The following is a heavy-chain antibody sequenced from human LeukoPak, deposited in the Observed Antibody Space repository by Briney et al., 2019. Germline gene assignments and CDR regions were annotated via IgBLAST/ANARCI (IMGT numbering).Heavy chain of an antibody. J-gene: IGHJ4*02. CDR2: VYPGDSDT. V-gene: IGHV5-51*01. CDR3: ARWLQGYFDY. Sequence: GESLKISCKTSGYSFTSYWIVWVRQTPGKGLEWIGIVYPGDSDTRYNPSFQGQVTISADKSISTAYLQWSSLKASDTAMYYCARWLQGYFDYWGQGTLVTVSS. D-gene: IGHD5-24*01. CDR1: GYSFTSYW.